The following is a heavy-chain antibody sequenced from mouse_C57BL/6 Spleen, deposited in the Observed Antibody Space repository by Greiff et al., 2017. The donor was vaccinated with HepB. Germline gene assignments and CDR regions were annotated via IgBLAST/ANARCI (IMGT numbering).Heavy chain of an antibody. V-gene: IGHV1-82*01. CDR2: IYPGDGDT. J-gene: IGHJ3*01. CDR1: GYAFSSSW. D-gene: IGHD4-1*01. Sequence: VQLQESGPELVKPGASVKISCKASGYAFSSSWMNWVKQRPGKGLEWIGRIYPGDGDTNYNGKFKGKATLTADKSSSTAYMQLSSLTSEESAVYFGARVGLGQAWFAYWGQGTLVTVSA. CDR3: ARVGLGQAWFAY.